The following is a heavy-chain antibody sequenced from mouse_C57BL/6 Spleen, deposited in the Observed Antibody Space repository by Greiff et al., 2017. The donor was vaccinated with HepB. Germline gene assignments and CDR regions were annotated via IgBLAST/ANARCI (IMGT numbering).Heavy chain of an antibody. Sequence: VQLQQSGAELVKPGASVKISCKASGYAFSSYWMNWVKQRPGKGLEWIGQIYPGDGDTNYNGKFKGKATLTADKSSTTAYMQLSSLTSEDSAVYFCVRHDCRSRGPWCAYLGQGTLVTVSA. CDR3: VRHDCRSRGPWCAY. CDR1: GYAFSSYW. J-gene: IGHJ3*01. CDR2: IYPGDGDT. D-gene: IGHD2-12*01. V-gene: IGHV1-80*01.